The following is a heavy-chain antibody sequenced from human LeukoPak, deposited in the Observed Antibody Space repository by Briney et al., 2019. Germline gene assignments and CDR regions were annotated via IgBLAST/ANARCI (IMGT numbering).Heavy chain of an antibody. Sequence: GGSLRLSCAASGFTFSTYTMYWVRHPPGKSLEWVSIVGNNGGGIHYADSVRGRFTISRDNSKNALYLQMNSLRVEDTAVYYCAIDPNWGTHSWGQGVLVTVSS. V-gene: IGHV3-23*01. CDR2: VGNNGGGI. CDR1: GFTFSTYT. CDR3: AIDPNWGTHS. J-gene: IGHJ4*02. D-gene: IGHD7-27*01.